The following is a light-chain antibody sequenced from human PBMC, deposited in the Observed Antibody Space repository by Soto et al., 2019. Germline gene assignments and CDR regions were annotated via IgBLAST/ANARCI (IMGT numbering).Light chain of an antibody. CDR3: AAWDDNLNGPL. Sequence: QSVLTQPPPASGTPGQRVTISCSGDISNIGTNSVHWYQHLPGTAPKLVIYADSQRPSGVPDRFSGSKSGTSASLAISGLQSEDDADYLCAAWDDNLNGPLFGTGTKV. J-gene: IGLJ1*01. CDR2: ADS. CDR1: ISNIGTNS. V-gene: IGLV1-44*01.